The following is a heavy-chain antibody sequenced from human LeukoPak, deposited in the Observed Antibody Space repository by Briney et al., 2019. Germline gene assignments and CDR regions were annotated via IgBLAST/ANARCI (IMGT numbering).Heavy chain of an antibody. CDR2: IKQDGSEK. CDR1: GFTFSSYW. V-gene: IGHV3-7*01. D-gene: IGHD6-19*01. J-gene: IGHJ4*02. Sequence: GGSVSLSCAASGFTFSSYWMSWVRQATGEGREGVAKIKQDGSEKYYVDSVKGRFTISRDNAKNSLYLQMNSLRAEDTAVYYCARVIIAVAGAFDYWGQGTLVTVSS. CDR3: ARVIIAVAGAFDY.